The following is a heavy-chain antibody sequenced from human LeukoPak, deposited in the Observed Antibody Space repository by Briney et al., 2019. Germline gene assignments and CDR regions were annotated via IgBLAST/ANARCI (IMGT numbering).Heavy chain of an antibody. V-gene: IGHV4-4*07. CDR2: IYTSGNT. J-gene: IGHJ6*03. CDR1: GGSFSIYY. CDR3: ARVSCSGVSCYHYYYYMDV. D-gene: IGHD2-15*01. Sequence: SETLSLTCTGSGGSFSIYYWSWIRQPAGKGLEWIGRIYTSGNTYYNPSLKSRVTMSVDTSKNQFSLSLSSVTAADTAVYYCARVSCSGVSCYHYYYYMDVWGTGTTVTVSS.